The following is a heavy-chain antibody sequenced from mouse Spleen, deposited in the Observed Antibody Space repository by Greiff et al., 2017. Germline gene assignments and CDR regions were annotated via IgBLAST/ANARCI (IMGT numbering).Heavy chain of an antibody. CDR2: IWSGGST. J-gene: IGHJ3*01. D-gene: IGHD1-1*01. Sequence: QVQLQQSGPGLVQPSQSLSITCTVSGFSLTSYGVHWVRQSPGKGLEWLGVIWSGGSTDYNAAFISRLSISKDNSKSQVFFKMNSLQADDTAIYYCARGTVVDPFAYWGQGTLVTVSA. CDR1: GFSLTSYG. V-gene: IGHV2-2*01. CDR3: ARGTVVDPFAY.